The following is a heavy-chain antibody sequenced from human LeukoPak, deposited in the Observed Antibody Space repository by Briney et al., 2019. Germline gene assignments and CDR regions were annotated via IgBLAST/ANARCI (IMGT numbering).Heavy chain of an antibody. CDR1: GGSFSGYH. CDR2: INHSGST. CDR3: ARSRPLLLYCDCLWTGLFFVY. D-gene: IGHD3-9*01. V-gene: IGHV4-34*01. Sequence: PSETLSLTCAVYGGSFSGYHWSWIRQPPRKGLEWIGEINHSGSTNYNPSLKSRVTIYVDTSKNQFTLKLNSVTAADTSVYYCARSRPLLLYCDCLWTGLFFVYWGQGTLVTISS. J-gene: IGHJ4*02.